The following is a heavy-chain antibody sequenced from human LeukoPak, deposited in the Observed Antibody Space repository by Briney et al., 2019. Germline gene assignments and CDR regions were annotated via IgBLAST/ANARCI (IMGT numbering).Heavy chain of an antibody. Sequence: PGGSLRLSCAASGFTFSSYWMSWVRQAPGKGLEWVSVIYSGGSTYYADSVKGRFTISRDNSKNTLYLQMNSLRAEDTAVYYCARGNYYYYMDVWGKGTTVTVSS. CDR3: ARGNYYYYMDV. V-gene: IGHV3-53*01. CDR2: IYSGGST. CDR1: GFTFSSYW. J-gene: IGHJ6*03.